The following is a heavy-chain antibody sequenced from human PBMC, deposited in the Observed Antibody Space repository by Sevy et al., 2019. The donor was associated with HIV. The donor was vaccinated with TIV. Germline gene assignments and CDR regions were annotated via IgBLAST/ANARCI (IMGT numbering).Heavy chain of an antibody. V-gene: IGHV3-15*01. CDR1: GFTFSNAW. Sequence: GESLKISCAASGFTFSNAWMSWVRQAPGKGLEWVGRIKSKTAGGTTDYAAPVKGRFTISRDDSKNTLYLQMNSLKTEDKAVYYCTRPHYYDSSGYRFRAFDIWGQGTMVTVSS. CDR2: IKSKTAGGTT. CDR3: TRPHYYDSSGYRFRAFDI. D-gene: IGHD3-22*01. J-gene: IGHJ3*02.